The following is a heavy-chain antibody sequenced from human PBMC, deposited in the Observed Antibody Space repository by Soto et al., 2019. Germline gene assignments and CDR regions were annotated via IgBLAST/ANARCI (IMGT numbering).Heavy chain of an antibody. CDR1: GYSFATYW. Sequence: PGESLKISCEGSGYSFATYWIAWVRQMPGKGLEWMGIIYPADSDTRYSPSFQGQVTISADKSISTAYLQWSSPKASDTAMYYCARQYADTSMGGYYYYGLDVWGQGTTVTVSS. CDR3: ARQYADTSMGGYYYYGLDV. CDR2: IYPADSDT. V-gene: IGHV5-51*01. D-gene: IGHD5-18*01. J-gene: IGHJ6*02.